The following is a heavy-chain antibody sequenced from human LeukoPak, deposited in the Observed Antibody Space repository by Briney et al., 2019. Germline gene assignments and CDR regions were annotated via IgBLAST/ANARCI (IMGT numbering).Heavy chain of an antibody. Sequence: SETLSLTCAVYGGSLGGYSWSWIRQPPGKGLEWIGEINHSGSTNYNPSLKSRVTISVDTSKNQFSLKLSSVTAADTAVYYCARHVLVGAIWYWGQGTLVTVSS. J-gene: IGHJ4*02. V-gene: IGHV4-34*01. CDR1: GGSLGGYS. CDR3: ARHVLVGAIWY. CDR2: INHSGST. D-gene: IGHD1-26*01.